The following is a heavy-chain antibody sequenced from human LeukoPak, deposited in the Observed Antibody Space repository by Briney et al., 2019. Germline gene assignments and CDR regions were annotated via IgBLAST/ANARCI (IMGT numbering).Heavy chain of an antibody. CDR3: AKGLTGTTFT. V-gene: IGHV3-23*01. Sequence: GGSLRLSCAASGFTFSSFWMSWVRQAPGKGLEWVSAISGSGGSTYYADSVKGRFTISRDNSKNTLYLQMNSLRAEDTAVYYCAKGLTGTTFTWGQGTLVTVSS. CDR1: GFTFSSFW. CDR2: ISGSGGST. J-gene: IGHJ5*02. D-gene: IGHD1-7*01.